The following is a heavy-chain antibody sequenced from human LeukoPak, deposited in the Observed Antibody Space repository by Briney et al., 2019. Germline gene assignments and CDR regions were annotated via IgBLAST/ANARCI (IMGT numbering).Heavy chain of an antibody. D-gene: IGHD2-15*01. Sequence: GGSLRLSCAASGFTFSSYWMHWVRQAPGKGLVWVSRINSDGSSTSYADSVKGRFTISRDNAKNTLYLQMNSLRAEDTAVHYCARGGVVVVAATNWFDPWGQGTLVTVSS. CDR1: GFTFSSYW. CDR3: ARGGVVVVAATNWFDP. J-gene: IGHJ5*02. V-gene: IGHV3-74*01. CDR2: INSDGSST.